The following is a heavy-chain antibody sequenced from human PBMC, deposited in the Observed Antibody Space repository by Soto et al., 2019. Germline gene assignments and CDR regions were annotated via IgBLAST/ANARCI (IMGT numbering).Heavy chain of an antibody. J-gene: IGHJ1*01. V-gene: IGHV3-21*01. CDR1: GFTFSGYS. Sequence: VQLVESGGGLVKPGGSLRLSCAASGFTFSGYSMNWVRLAPGKGLEWVSSISSSSKNIYYADSVKGRFTISRDNAKDLLYPQMNSLRAEDTAVYYCARDPSDLWEPDQYFQYWGQGTLVTVSS. CDR2: ISSSSKNI. D-gene: IGHD1-26*01. CDR3: ARDPSDLWEPDQYFQY.